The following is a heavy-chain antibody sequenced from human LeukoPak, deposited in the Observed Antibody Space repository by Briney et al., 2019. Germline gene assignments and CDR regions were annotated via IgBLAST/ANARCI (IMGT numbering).Heavy chain of an antibody. CDR2: IYTSGST. Sequence: SETLSLTCTVSGGSISSYYWSWIRQPAGKGLVWIGRIYTSGSTNYNPSLKSRVTMSVDTSKNQFSLKLSSVTAADTAVYYCARTHFINTAMVWRPYYYMDVWGKGTTVTVSS. V-gene: IGHV4-4*07. CDR1: GGSISSYY. CDR3: ARTHFINTAMVWRPYYYMDV. J-gene: IGHJ6*03. D-gene: IGHD5-18*01.